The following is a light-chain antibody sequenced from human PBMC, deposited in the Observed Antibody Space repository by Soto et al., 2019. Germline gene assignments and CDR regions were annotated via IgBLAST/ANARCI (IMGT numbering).Light chain of an antibody. CDR2: GAS. J-gene: IGKJ3*01. CDR1: QSVSSN. V-gene: IGKV3D-15*01. Sequence: EIVMTQSPATLSVSPGERATLSCRASQSVSSNLAWYQQKPGQAPRLLIYGASTRATGIPARFSGSGSETEFTLTISSLQSEDFAVYYGQQYNNWPFTFGPGTKVDIK. CDR3: QQYNNWPFT.